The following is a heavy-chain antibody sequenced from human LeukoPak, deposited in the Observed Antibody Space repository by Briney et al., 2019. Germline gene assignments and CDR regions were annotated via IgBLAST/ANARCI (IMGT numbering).Heavy chain of an antibody. CDR2: INHSGST. J-gene: IGHJ6*03. Sequence: SETLSLTCAVYGGSFSGYYWSWIHQPPGKGLEWIGEINHSGSTNYNPSLKSRVTISVDTSKNQFSLKLSSVTAADTAVYYCARRPRRGANYYYYYMDVWGKGTTVTISS. V-gene: IGHV4-34*01. CDR3: ARRPRRGANYYYYYMDV. CDR1: GGSFSGYY.